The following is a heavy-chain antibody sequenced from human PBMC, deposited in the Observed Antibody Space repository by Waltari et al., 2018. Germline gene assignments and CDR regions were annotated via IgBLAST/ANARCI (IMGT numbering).Heavy chain of an antibody. Sequence: EVQVVESGGGLVQPGESLRLSCAASGFPFSSSWRSWVRQPPGKGLEWVANIKYDGSEEYYVDSVKGRFTISRDNAKNSLYLQMNSLRVEDTAVYYCARDPERGALDYWGQGTLVAVSS. CDR3: ARDPERGALDY. J-gene: IGHJ4*02. CDR1: GFPFSSSW. D-gene: IGHD1-26*01. V-gene: IGHV3-7*01. CDR2: IKYDGSEE.